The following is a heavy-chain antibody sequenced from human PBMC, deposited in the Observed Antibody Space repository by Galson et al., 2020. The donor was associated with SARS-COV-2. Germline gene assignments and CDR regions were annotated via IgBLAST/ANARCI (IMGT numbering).Heavy chain of an antibody. CDR3: ARGSSSHAFDI. J-gene: IGHJ3*02. CDR1: GFTFSTYG. V-gene: IGHV3-33*01. CDR2: IWYDGSNK. D-gene: IGHD3-10*01. Sequence: CEASGFTFSTYGMDWVRQAPGKGLEWVAVIWYDGSNKYYADSVKGRFTISRDNSKNTLYLQLNSLRADDTAVYYCARGSSSHAFDIWGQGTMVTVSS.